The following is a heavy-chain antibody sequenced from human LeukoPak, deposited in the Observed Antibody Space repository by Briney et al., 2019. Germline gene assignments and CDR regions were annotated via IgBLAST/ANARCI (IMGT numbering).Heavy chain of an antibody. CDR1: GYTFSGHY. CDR3: ARDAELAYCGGDCYSGWFDP. CDR2: INPNTGRT. V-gene: IGHV1-2*02. Sequence: ASVKVSCKASGYTFSGHYMHWGRQVPGQGLEWRGWINPNTGRTEYAQKFQGRVTMTRDTSISTAYMDLSRLRSDDTAVYYCARDAELAYCGGDCYSGWFDPWGQGTLVTVSS. D-gene: IGHD2-21*02. J-gene: IGHJ5*02.